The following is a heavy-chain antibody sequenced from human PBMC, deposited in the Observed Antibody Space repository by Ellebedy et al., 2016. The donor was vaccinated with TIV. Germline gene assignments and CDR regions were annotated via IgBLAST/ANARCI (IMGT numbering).Heavy chain of an antibody. CDR3: ARSSSGYVYYFDY. D-gene: IGHD5-12*01. CDR2: INAGNGNT. Sequence: ASVKVSCKASGYTFTSYAMHWVRQAPGQRLEWMGWINAGNGNTKYSQKFQGRVTITRDTSASTAYMELSSLRSEDTAVYYCARSSSGYVYYFDYWGQGTLVTVSS. J-gene: IGHJ4*02. CDR1: GYTFTSYA. V-gene: IGHV1-3*01.